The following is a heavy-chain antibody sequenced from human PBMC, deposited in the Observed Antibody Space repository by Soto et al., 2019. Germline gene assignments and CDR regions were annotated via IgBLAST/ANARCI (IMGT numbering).Heavy chain of an antibody. CDR3: ARGEIIYRAFDI. V-gene: IGHV4-30-4*01. J-gene: IGHJ3*02. Sequence: PSETLSLTCTVSGGSISSGDYYWSWIRQPPGKGLEWIGYIYYSGSTHYNPSLKSRVTISVDTSKNQFSLKLSSVTAADTAVYYCARGEIIYRAFDIWGQGTMVTVSS. CDR2: IYYSGST. CDR1: GGSISSGDYY. D-gene: IGHD3-16*02.